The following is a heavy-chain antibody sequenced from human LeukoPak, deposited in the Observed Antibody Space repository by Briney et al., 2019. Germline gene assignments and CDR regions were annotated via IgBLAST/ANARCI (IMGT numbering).Heavy chain of an antibody. Sequence: GGSLRLSCAASGFTFSSYAMYWVRQAPGKGLQWVATILYDGSNKYYVDSVKGRFTISRDNSKNTLYLQMNSLRAEDTAVYYCARSGQTAMGLYDYWGQGTLVTVSS. J-gene: IGHJ4*02. CDR3: ARSGQTAMGLYDY. CDR2: ILYDGSNK. D-gene: IGHD5-18*01. CDR1: GFTFSSYA. V-gene: IGHV3-30*04.